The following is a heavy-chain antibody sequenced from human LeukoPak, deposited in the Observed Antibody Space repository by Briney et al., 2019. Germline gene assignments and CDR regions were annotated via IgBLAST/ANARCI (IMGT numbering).Heavy chain of an antibody. J-gene: IGHJ3*02. D-gene: IGHD2-2*01. Sequence: PGGSLRLSCAASGFTFSSYSMNWVRQAPGKGLEWVSSISSSSSYIYYADSVKGRFTISRDNAKNSLYLQMNSLRAEDTAVYYCARGDIVVVPAALGAFDIWGQGTMVTVSS. CDR3: ARGDIVVVPAALGAFDI. CDR2: ISSSSSYI. CDR1: GFTFSSYS. V-gene: IGHV3-21*01.